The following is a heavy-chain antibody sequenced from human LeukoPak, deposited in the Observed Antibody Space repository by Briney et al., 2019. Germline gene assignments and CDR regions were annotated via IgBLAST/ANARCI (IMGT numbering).Heavy chain of an antibody. V-gene: IGHV4-34*01. J-gene: IGHJ3*02. CDR2: INHSGST. CDR3: ARAGRLTFDI. CDR1: GGSFSGYY. Sequence: SETLSLTCAVYGGSFSGYYWSWIRQPPGKGLEGIGEINHSGSTNYNPSLKSRVTISVDTSKNQFSLKLSSVTAADTAVYYCARAGRLTFDIWGQGTMVTVSS. D-gene: IGHD6-25*01.